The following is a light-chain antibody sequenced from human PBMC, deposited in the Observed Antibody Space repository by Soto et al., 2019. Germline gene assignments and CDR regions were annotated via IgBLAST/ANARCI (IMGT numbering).Light chain of an antibody. CDR1: QSVSSS. J-gene: IGKJ1*01. CDR2: GAS. V-gene: IGKV3-15*01. CDR3: QQYNNWPPWT. Sequence: MVMTQSPATLSWSPGERAAVSCRSSQSVSSSLAWYQQKPGQAPRLLXYGASTRATGIPARFSGSGSGTEFTLTISSLQSEDFAVYYCQQYNNWPPWTFGQGTKVDIK.